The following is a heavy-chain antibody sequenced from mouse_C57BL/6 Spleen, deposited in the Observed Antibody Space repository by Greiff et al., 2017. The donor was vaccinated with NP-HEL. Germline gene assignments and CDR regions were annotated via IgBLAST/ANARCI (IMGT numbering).Heavy chain of an antibody. D-gene: IGHD2-12*01. J-gene: IGHJ2*01. CDR3: ARGGRQDYFDY. Sequence: QVQLQHPGAELVKPGASVKLSCKASGYTFTSYWMHWVKQRPGQGLEWIGMIHPNSGSTNYNEKFKSKATLTVDKSSSTAYMQLSSLTSEDSAVYYCARGGRQDYFDYWGQGTTLTVSS. CDR1: GYTFTSYW. V-gene: IGHV1-64*01. CDR2: IHPNSGST.